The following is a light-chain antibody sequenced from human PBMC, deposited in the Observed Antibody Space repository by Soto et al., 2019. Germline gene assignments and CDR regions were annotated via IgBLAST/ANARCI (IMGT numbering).Light chain of an antibody. CDR1: QSIRSH. CDR2: DAS. Sequence: EIVMTQSPATLSVSPGERATLSCRASQSIRSHLAWYQQKPGQAPRLLIYDASTRATGTPARFSGSGSGTEFTLTISSLQSEDFAVYYCQKYDNWPFTFGQGTRLEIK. V-gene: IGKV3-15*01. J-gene: IGKJ5*01. CDR3: QKYDNWPFT.